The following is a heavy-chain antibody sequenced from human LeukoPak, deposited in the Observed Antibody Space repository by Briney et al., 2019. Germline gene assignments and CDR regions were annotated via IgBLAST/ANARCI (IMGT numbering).Heavy chain of an antibody. D-gene: IGHD3-10*01. CDR3: TTESFHY. J-gene: IGHJ4*02. CDR2: ISNSGTIT. V-gene: IGHV3-23*01. Sequence: GGSLRLSCAVSGFTFGRFAMNWVRQAPGKGLEWVSIISNSGTITSYADSVKGRFTISRDNSKNTVYLQMNSLRAEDTALYYCTTESFHYWGQGSLVTVSS. CDR1: GFTFGRFA.